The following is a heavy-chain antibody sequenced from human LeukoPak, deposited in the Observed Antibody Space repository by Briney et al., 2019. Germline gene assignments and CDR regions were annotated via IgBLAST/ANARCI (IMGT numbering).Heavy chain of an antibody. CDR3: ARRRTTGLSGYMDV. Sequence: SEALSLTCTVAGSSISNYYWSWIRQPPGKGPEWIGDIHYSWSTTYNPSLESRVSISVGTSKKQFSLKVSSVTAADTAVYFCARRRTTGLSGYMDVWGKGTTVTVSS. CDR1: GSSISNYY. J-gene: IGHJ6*03. D-gene: IGHD2-2*01. V-gene: IGHV4-59*08. CDR2: IHYSWST.